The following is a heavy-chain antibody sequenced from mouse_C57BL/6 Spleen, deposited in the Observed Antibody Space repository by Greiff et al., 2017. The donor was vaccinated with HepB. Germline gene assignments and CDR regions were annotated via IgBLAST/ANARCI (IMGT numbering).Heavy chain of an antibody. Sequence: EVKLMESGPELVKPGASVKIPCKASGYTFTDYNMDWVKQSHGKSLEWIGDINPNNGGTIYNQKFKGKATLTVDKSSSTAYMELRSLTSEDTAVYYCARYGYYGWYFDVWGTGTTVTVSS. V-gene: IGHV1-18*01. D-gene: IGHD2-3*01. CDR2: INPNNGGT. J-gene: IGHJ1*03. CDR1: GYTFTDYN. CDR3: ARYGYYGWYFDV.